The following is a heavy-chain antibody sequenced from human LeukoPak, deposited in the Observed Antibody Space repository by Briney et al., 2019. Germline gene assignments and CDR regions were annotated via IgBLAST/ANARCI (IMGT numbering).Heavy chain of an antibody. Sequence: GGSLRLSCAASGFTFSSYSMHWVRQAPGKGLEWVAVISYDGNKKNYADSVKGRFTVSRDNSKNTLYLQMNSLRAEDTAVYYCAKYSSSWYDLPFDYWGQGTLVTVSS. CDR2: ISYDGNKK. V-gene: IGHV3-30-3*01. CDR1: GFTFSSYS. CDR3: AKYSSSWYDLPFDY. J-gene: IGHJ4*02. D-gene: IGHD6-13*01.